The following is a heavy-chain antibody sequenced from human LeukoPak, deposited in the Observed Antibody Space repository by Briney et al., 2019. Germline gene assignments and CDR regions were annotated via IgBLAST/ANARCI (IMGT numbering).Heavy chain of an antibody. V-gene: IGHV3-48*03. J-gene: IGHJ6*04. CDR1: GFTFSTYE. CDR3: AELGITMIGGV. Sequence: GGSLRLSCAASGFTFSTYEMNWVRQAPGKGLEWVSYISSSGNTIYYADSVKGRFTISRDNAKNSLYLQMNSLRAEDTAVYYCAELGITMIGGVWGKGTTVTISS. CDR2: ISSSGNTI. D-gene: IGHD3-10*02.